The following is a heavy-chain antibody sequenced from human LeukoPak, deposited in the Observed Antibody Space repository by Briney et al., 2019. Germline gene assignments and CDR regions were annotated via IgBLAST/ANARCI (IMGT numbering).Heavy chain of an antibody. CDR3: ARVLTGDSSGYYYPSDY. Sequence: SGGSLRLSCAASGFTFSSYSMNWVRRAPGKGLEWVSSISSSSSYIYYADSVKGRFTISRDNAKNSLYLQMNSLRAEDTAVYYCARVLTGDSSGYYYPSDYWGQGTLVTVSS. V-gene: IGHV3-21*01. J-gene: IGHJ4*02. CDR1: GFTFSSYS. CDR2: ISSSSSYI. D-gene: IGHD3-22*01.